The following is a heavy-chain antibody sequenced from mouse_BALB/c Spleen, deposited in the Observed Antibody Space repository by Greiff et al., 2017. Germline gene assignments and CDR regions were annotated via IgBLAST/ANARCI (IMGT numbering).Heavy chain of an antibody. V-gene: IGHV8-8*01. J-gene: IGHJ4*01. CDR2: IWWDDDK. CDR1: GFSLSTSGMG. D-gene: IGHD2-1*01. CDR3: ARSSYGNYGYYAMDY. Sequence: QVTLKVSGPGILQPSQTLSLTCSFSGFSLSTSGMGVGWIRQPSGKGLEWLAHIWWDDDKRYNPALKSRLTISTDTSSNQVFLKIASVDTADTATYYCARSSYGNYGYYAMDYWGQGTSVTVSS.